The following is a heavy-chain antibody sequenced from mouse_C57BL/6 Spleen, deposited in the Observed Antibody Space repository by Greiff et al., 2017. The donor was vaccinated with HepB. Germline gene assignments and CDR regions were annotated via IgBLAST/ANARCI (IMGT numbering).Heavy chain of an antibody. Sequence: QVQLQQPGAELVKPGASVKMSCKASGYTFTSYWITWVKQRPGQGLEWIGDIYPGSGSTNYNEKFKSKATLTVDTSSSTAYMQLSSLTSEDSAVYYCAREEYDYDGDFDYWGQGTTLTVSS. CDR2: IYPGSGST. CDR3: AREEYDYDGDFDY. J-gene: IGHJ2*01. V-gene: IGHV1-55*01. D-gene: IGHD2-4*01. CDR1: GYTFTSYW.